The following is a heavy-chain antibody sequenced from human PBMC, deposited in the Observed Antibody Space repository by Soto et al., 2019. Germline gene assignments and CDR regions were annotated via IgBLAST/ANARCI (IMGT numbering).Heavy chain of an antibody. D-gene: IGHD3-9*01. V-gene: IGHV3-15*07. Sequence: GGSLRLSCAASGFTFSDAWINWVRQAPGKGLEWVGRIKSKIDGGATDFAAPVKGRFAISRDDSRDMVYMEMYSLKTDDTAVYYCTTDSLFTGQLVRMDNWGHGTLVTVSS. CDR2: IKSKIDGGAT. J-gene: IGHJ4*01. CDR3: TTDSLFTGQLVRMDN. CDR1: GFTFSDAW.